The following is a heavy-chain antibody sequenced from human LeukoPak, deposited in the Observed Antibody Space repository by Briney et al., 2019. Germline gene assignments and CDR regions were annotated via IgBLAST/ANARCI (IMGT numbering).Heavy chain of an antibody. CDR3: ARTLWVGELLFAY. Sequence: PGKSLNISCMCSVYTFIIYCIGWIGQVPGQGLEWMGIIYPVNFDIRYRPSFQSQVTISADQHISTAYLQSRSLKASDTAMYYCARTLWVGELLFAYWGEGTLVTVSS. J-gene: IGHJ4*02. V-gene: IGHV5-51*01. CDR2: IYPVNFDI. CDR1: VYTFIIYC. D-gene: IGHD3-10*01.